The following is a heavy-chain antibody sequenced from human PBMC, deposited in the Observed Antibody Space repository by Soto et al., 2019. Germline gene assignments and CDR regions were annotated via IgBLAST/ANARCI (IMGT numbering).Heavy chain of an antibody. CDR3: ARAYCGGDCYAHAFDI. D-gene: IGHD2-21*02. Sequence: ASVKVSCKASGYTFTGYYMHWVRQAPGQGLEWMGWINPNSGGTNYAQKFQGWVTMTRGTSISTAYMELSRLRSDDTAVYYCARAYCGGDCYAHAFDIWGQGTMVTVSS. CDR2: INPNSGGT. V-gene: IGHV1-2*04. J-gene: IGHJ3*02. CDR1: GYTFTGYY.